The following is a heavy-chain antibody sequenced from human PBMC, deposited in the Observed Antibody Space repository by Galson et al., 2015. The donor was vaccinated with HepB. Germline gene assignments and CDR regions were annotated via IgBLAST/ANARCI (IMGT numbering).Heavy chain of an antibody. CDR1: GFTFSSYA. Sequence: SLRLSCAASGFTFSSYAMSWVRQAPGKGLEWVSAISGSGGSTYYADSVKGRFTISRDNSKNTLYLQMNSLRAEDTAVYYCAKDGAIVLMVYALWGQGTLVTVSS. J-gene: IGHJ4*02. V-gene: IGHV3-23*01. CDR3: AKDGAIVLMVYAL. D-gene: IGHD2-8*01. CDR2: ISGSGGST.